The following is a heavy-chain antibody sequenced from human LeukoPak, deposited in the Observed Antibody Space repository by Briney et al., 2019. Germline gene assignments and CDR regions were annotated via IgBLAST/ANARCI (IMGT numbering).Heavy chain of an antibody. V-gene: IGHV4-59*01. Sequence: PSETLSLTCTVSGGSISSYYWSWIRQPPGKGLEWIGYIYDSGSTNYNPFLKSRVTISVDTSKNQFSLKLSFVTAADTAVYYCARVPRYYYYMDVWGKGTTVTVSS. CDR2: IYDSGST. CDR1: GGSISSYY. CDR3: ARVPRYYYYMDV. J-gene: IGHJ6*03.